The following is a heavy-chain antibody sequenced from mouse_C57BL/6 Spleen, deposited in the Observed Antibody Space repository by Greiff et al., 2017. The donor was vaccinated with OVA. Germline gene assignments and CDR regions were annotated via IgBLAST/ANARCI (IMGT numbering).Heavy chain of an antibody. Sequence: ESGPELVKPGASVKISCKASGYAFSSSWMNWVKQRPGKGLEWIGRIYPGDGDTNYNGKFKGKATLTADKSSSTAYMQLSSLTSEDSAVYFCARGGIFDVWGTGTTVTVSS. CDR1: GYAFSSSW. CDR3: ARGGIFDV. CDR2: IYPGDGDT. V-gene: IGHV1-82*01. J-gene: IGHJ1*03.